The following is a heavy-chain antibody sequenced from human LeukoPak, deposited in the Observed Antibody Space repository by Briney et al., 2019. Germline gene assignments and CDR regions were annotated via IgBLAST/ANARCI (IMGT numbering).Heavy chain of an antibody. CDR2: ISGSGGST. J-gene: IGHJ3*02. Sequence: PGGSLRLSCAASGFTFSSYAMSWVRQAPGKGLEWVSAISGSGGSTYYADSVKGRFTISRDNSKNTLYLQMNSLRAEDTAVYYCAKRGFLEWRASFGAFDIWGQGTMVTVSS. CDR1: GFTFSSYA. D-gene: IGHD3-3*01. CDR3: AKRGFLEWRASFGAFDI. V-gene: IGHV3-23*01.